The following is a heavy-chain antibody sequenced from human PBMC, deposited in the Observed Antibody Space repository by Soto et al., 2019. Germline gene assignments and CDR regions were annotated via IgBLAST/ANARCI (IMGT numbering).Heavy chain of an antibody. V-gene: IGHV3-21*01. CDR2: ISSRSDI. CDR3: AREYTAWPLAYGLDV. D-gene: IGHD2-2*02. Sequence: GGSLRLSCVGSGFTFSTYSINWVRQAPGKGLEWVSSISSRSDIYYADSVKGRFTISRDNAKNPVSLQMNSLRAEDTAVYYCAREYTAWPLAYGLDVWGQGTTVTVSS. CDR1: GFTFSTYS. J-gene: IGHJ6*02.